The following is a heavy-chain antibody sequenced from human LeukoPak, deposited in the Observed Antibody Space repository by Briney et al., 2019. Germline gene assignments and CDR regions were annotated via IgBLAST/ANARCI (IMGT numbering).Heavy chain of an antibody. CDR3: ARGARYCSGGSCLDY. Sequence: SETLSLTCTVPGDSISSYYWSWIRQPPGKGLEWIGYIYYSGSTNYNPSLMSRLTISVDTSKNQFSLKLSSVTAADTAVYYCARGARYCSGGSCLDYWGQGTLVTVSS. D-gene: IGHD2-15*01. CDR1: GDSISSYY. J-gene: IGHJ4*02. V-gene: IGHV4-59*01. CDR2: IYYSGST.